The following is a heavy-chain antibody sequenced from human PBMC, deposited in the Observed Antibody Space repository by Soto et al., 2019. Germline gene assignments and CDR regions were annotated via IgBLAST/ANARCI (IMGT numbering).Heavy chain of an antibody. D-gene: IGHD1-1*01. CDR3: AKDKSGTTAFDI. CDR1: GFTFSTYA. Sequence: GGSLRLSCADSGFTFSTYALSWVRQAPGKGLEWVSAINERGGSTYYADSVKGRFTISRDNSKKTLYLQMNSLGAEDTALYYCAKDKSGTTAFDIWGQGTMVTVSS. CDR2: INERGGST. V-gene: IGHV3-23*01. J-gene: IGHJ3*02.